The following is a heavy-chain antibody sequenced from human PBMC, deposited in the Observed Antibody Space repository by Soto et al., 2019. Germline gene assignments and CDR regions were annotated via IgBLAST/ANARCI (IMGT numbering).Heavy chain of an antibody. D-gene: IGHD2-21*02. CDR1: GGSISSDYW. Sequence: SETLSVTCAVSGGSISSDYWWSWVRQPPGKGLQWIGEIYHSGSTNYNPSLKSRVTISVDKSKNQFSLKLSSVTAADTAVYYCARKTVVTPIYFYPWGQGTPVTVSS. V-gene: IGHV4-4*02. CDR3: ARKTVVTPIYFYP. J-gene: IGHJ5*02. CDR2: IYHSGST.